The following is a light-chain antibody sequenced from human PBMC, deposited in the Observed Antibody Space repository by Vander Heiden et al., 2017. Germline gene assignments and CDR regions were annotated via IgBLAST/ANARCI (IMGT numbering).Light chain of an antibody. CDR3: QHTDNTPLT. J-gene: IGKJ4*01. CDR1: QSISSF. Sequence: DIQMTQSPSSLSASVGDRVTITCRASQSISSFLNWYQQKPGKAPKVLIYAASSLQSGVPSRFSGSGSGTDFTLIITSLQPEDFATYYCQHTDNTPLTFGGGTKVEIK. CDR2: AAS. V-gene: IGKV1-39*01.